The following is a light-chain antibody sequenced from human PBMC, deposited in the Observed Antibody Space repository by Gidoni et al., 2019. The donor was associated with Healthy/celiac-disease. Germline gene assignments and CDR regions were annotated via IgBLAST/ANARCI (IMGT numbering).Light chain of an antibody. CDR1: QSIGSS. CDR3: HQSSSLPLT. J-gene: IGKJ4*01. V-gene: IGKV6D-21*02. CDR2: YAS. Sequence: EIVLTKSPDFQSVTPKEKVTITCRASQSIGSSLPWYQPKPAQAPTRLIKYASQSISGVPSRFSGSGSGTDFTLTINSLIAEDAAAYYCHQSSSLPLTFGGGTKVEIK.